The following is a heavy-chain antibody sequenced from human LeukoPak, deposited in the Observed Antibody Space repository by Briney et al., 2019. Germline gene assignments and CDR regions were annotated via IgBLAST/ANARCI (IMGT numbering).Heavy chain of an antibody. J-gene: IGHJ5*02. V-gene: IGHV4-59*01. CDR3: ASSGTMVRGVIIS. Sequence: PSETLSLTCTVSGGSINSYYWSWIRQPPGKGLEWIGYIYYSGSTNYNPSLKSRVTISVDTSKNQFSLKLSSVTAADTAVYYCASSGTMVRGVIISWGQGTLVTVSS. D-gene: IGHD3-10*01. CDR2: IYYSGST. CDR1: GGSINSYY.